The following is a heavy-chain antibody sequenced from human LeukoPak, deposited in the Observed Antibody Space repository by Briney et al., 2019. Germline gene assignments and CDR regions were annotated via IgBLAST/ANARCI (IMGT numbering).Heavy chain of an antibody. Sequence: GGSLRLSCAASGFTFSSYSMNWVRQAPGKGLEWVSYISSSSTIYYADSVKGRFTISRDNAKNSPYLQMNSLRAEDTAVYYCARDRATRDPWGQGTLVTVSS. V-gene: IGHV3-48*04. D-gene: IGHD5-12*01. CDR3: ARDRATRDP. CDR1: GFTFSSYS. CDR2: ISSSSTI. J-gene: IGHJ5*02.